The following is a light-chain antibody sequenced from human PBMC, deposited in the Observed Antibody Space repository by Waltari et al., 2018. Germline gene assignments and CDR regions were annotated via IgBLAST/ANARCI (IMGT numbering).Light chain of an antibody. Sequence: ETVMTQSPATLSVSPGGRATLSCRASQSLGTNLAWYQQKPGQAPRLLIYGASSRATGVPARFSGSGSGTDFTLTISSLQSEDFVVYYCQQYNNWPLYTFGQGTKVEIK. CDR2: GAS. CDR3: QQYNNWPLYT. CDR1: QSLGTN. V-gene: IGKV3-15*01. J-gene: IGKJ2*01.